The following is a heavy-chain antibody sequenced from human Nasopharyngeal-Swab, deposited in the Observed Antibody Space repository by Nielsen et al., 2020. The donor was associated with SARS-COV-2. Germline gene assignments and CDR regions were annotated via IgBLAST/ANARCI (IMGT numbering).Heavy chain of an antibody. CDR2: ISGSGDNT. V-gene: IGHV3-23*01. CDR1: GFTFTSYA. J-gene: IGHJ5*02. CDR3: AKDSGAGFCSGGTCFPTNH. Sequence: GGSLRLSCAASGFTFTSYATNWVRQAPGKGLEWVSGISGSGDNTYYADSVRGRFIISRDTSKNTLYLQMNSLRAEDTALYYCAKDSGAGFCSGGTCFPTNHWGQGTLVTVSS. D-gene: IGHD2-15*01.